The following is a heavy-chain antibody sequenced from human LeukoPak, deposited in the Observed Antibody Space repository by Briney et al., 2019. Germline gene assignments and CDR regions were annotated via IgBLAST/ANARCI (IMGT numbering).Heavy chain of an antibody. J-gene: IGHJ6*03. Sequence: SQTLSLTCTVSNAFITSGSYYWTWIRPSAGKGLEWIGNIYTNGTNTYNPFLKSRITVSVDTSKNQFSLKLTSVTAADTAVYYCATFLEASGSYYYYYMDVWGKGTTVTVSS. CDR1: NAFITSGSYY. D-gene: IGHD3-10*01. CDR2: IYTNGTN. CDR3: ATFLEASGSYYYYYMDV. V-gene: IGHV4-61*09.